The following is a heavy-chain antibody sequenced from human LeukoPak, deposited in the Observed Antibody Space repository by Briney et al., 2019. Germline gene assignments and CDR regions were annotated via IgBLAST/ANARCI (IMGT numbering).Heavy chain of an antibody. CDR3: AKVSQSESPFDY. Sequence: QPGGSLRLSCAASGFTFSSYGMHWVRQAPGKGLEWVAFIRYDGSNKYYADSVKGRFTISRDNSKNTLYLQMNSLRAEDTAVYYRAKVSQSESPFDYWGQGTLVTVSS. J-gene: IGHJ4*02. CDR1: GFTFSSYG. CDR2: IRYDGSNK. V-gene: IGHV3-30*02.